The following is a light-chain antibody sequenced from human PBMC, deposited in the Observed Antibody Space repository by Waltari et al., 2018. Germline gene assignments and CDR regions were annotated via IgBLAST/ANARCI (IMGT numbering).Light chain of an antibody. Sequence: QVVLTQSPSASASLGASAKLTCTLSSGHSSYAIPGHQPQPENGPRYLMKVSSAGRNQHGGGIPDRFSGSSSGTERYLTISRVQSEDEADYYCQTWDTGTHVVFGGGTKLTVL. CDR1: SGHSSYA. CDR2: VSSAGRN. CDR3: QTWDTGTHVV. J-gene: IGLJ2*01. V-gene: IGLV4-69*01.